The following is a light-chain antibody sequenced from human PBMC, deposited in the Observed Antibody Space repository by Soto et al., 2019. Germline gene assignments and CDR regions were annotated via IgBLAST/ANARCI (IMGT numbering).Light chain of an antibody. Sequence: EIVLTQSPATLSLSPGGRATLSCWTSQSVSSNYIAWYQQNPGLAPRLLIYDASTRATGIPDRFSGSGSGTDFTLTINRREPEDFAVYYCQKYGNTPLNFGGGTKV. J-gene: IGKJ4*01. CDR1: QSVSSNY. CDR3: QKYGNTPLN. CDR2: DAS. V-gene: IGKV3D-20*01.